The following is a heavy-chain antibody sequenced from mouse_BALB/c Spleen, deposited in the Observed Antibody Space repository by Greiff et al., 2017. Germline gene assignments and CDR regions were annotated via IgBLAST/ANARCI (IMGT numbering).Heavy chain of an antibody. CDR2: IWAGGST. J-gene: IGHJ3*01. Sequence: VQLQQSGPGLVAPSQSLSITCTVSGFSLTSYGVHWVRQPPGKGLEWLGVIWAGGSTNYNSALMSRLSISKDNSKSQVFLKMNSLQTDDTAMYYCARDKNYCGRLFPFAYWGQGTLVTVSA. CDR1: GFSLTSYG. D-gene: IGHD2-1*01. CDR3: ARDKNYCGRLFPFAY. V-gene: IGHV2-9*02.